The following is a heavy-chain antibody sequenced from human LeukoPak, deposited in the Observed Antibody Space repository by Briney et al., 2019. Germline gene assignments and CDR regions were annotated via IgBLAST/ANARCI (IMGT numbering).Heavy chain of an antibody. V-gene: IGHV1-24*01. CDR1: GYTLTELS. CDR3: ATDLEVENFFDY. D-gene: IGHD1-26*01. J-gene: IGHJ4*02. Sequence: SSVKVSCKVSGYTLTELSMHWVRQAPGKGLEWVGGFDPEDGETIYAQKFQGRITMTEDTSTDTAYMELRSLRSEDTAVYYCATDLEVENFFDYWGQGTLVTVSS. CDR2: FDPEDGET.